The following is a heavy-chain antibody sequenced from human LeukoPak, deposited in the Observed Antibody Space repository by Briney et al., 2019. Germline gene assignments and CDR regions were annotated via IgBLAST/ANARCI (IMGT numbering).Heavy chain of an antibody. J-gene: IGHJ5*02. CDR1: GFSLSTGGVG. D-gene: IGHD2-2*03. CDR3: AHNGLYH. V-gene: IGHV2-5*01. Sequence: SGPTLVKPTQTLTLTCTFSGFSLSTGGVGVAWMRQSPGQAPEWLAVTYWNDDQRYSPSLKSRLTITKDTSKNQVVLTMTNMDPADTATYHCAHNGLYHWGQGTLVTVSS. CDR2: TYWNDDQ.